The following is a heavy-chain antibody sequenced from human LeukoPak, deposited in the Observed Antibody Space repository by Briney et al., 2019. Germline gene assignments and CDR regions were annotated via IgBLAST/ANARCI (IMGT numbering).Heavy chain of an antibody. D-gene: IGHD2-2*01. CDR3: ARLGYCSSTSCSNNWFDP. Sequence: SQTLSLTCAVSGGSISSGGYSGSWIRQPPGKGLEWIGYIYYSGSTYDNPSLKSRVTRSVDRSKNQFSLKLSSVTAPDTAVYYCARLGYCSSTSCSNNWFDPWGQETLVTVSS. CDR2: IYYSGST. V-gene: IGHV4-30-2*01. CDR1: GGSISSGGYS. J-gene: IGHJ5*02.